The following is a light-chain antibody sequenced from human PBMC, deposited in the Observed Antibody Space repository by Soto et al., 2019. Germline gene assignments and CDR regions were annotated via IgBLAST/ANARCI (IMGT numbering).Light chain of an antibody. CDR2: SNH. CDR1: SSNIGSNS. J-gene: IGLJ2*01. Sequence: QSVLTQPPSASGTPGQTVTISCSGSSSNIGSNSVNWFQHLPGAVPKLLIFSNHQRPSGVPDRFSGSKSGTYASLAISGLQAEDEADYYCSAWDDSLVVVFGGGTKLTVL. V-gene: IGLV1-44*01. CDR3: SAWDDSLVVV.